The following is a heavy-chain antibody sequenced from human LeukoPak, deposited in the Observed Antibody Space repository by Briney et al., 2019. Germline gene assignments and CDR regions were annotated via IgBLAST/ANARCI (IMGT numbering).Heavy chain of an antibody. CDR1: GFTFSDYW. Sequence: GGSLRLSCAASGFTFSDYWMTWVRQAPGEGLVWVASIKQDGSQKYYVDSLRGRFTISRDNAKSSLYLQVTGLRAEDTAFYYCGRLKSDSTGYYWIDSWGQGTLVTVSS. CDR3: GRLKSDSTGYYWIDS. CDR2: IKQDGSQK. V-gene: IGHV3-7*01. D-gene: IGHD3-22*01. J-gene: IGHJ5*01.